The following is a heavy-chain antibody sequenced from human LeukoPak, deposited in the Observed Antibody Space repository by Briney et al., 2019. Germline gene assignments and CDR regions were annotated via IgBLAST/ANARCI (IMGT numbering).Heavy chain of an antibody. Sequence: PSETLSLTCAVSGYSISSGYNWGWIRQPPGKGLEWIGSIYHSGSTYYNPSLKSRVTISVDTSKNQFSLKLSSVTAADTAVYYCARHGESVVVVAAMGAFDIWGQGTMVTVSS. V-gene: IGHV4-38-2*01. CDR1: GYSISSGYN. J-gene: IGHJ3*02. CDR2: IYHSGST. CDR3: ARHGESVVVVAAMGAFDI. D-gene: IGHD2-15*01.